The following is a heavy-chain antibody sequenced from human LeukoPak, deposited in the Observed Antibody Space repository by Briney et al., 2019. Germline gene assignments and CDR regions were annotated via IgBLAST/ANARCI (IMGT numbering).Heavy chain of an antibody. J-gene: IGHJ4*02. CDR3: ATARSGSCDY. CDR2: VDPEDGET. D-gene: IGHD1-26*01. V-gene: IGHV1-69-2*01. CDR1: GYTFTDYY. Sequence: ASVKVSCKVSGYTFTDYYMHWVQQAPGKGLKWMGLVDPEDGETIYAEKFQGRVTITADTSTDTAYMELSSLRSEDTAVYYCATARSGSCDYRGQGTLVTVSS.